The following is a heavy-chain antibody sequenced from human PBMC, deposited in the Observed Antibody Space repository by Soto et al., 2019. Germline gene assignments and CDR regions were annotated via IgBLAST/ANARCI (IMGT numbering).Heavy chain of an antibody. CDR1: GGSIRSYY. D-gene: IGHD3-9*01. V-gene: IGHV4-4*07. CDR2: IYTSGST. Sequence: SETLSLTCIVSGGSIRSYYCSWIRQPAGKGLEWIGRIYTSGSTNYNPSLKSRVTMSVDTSKNQFSLKLSSVTAADTAVYYCARGLRYFDWANWFDPWGQGTLVTVSS. CDR3: ARGLRYFDWANWFDP. J-gene: IGHJ5*02.